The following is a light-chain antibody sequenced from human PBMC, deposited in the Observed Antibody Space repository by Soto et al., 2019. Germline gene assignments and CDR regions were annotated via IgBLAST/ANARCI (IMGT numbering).Light chain of an antibody. CDR1: SSDVGGYDY. J-gene: IGLJ1*01. CDR2: EVN. V-gene: IGLV2-14*01. Sequence: QSVLTQPASVTGSPGQSITISCTGISSDVGGYDYVSWYQQHPGKAPKLMIYEVNNRPSGISHRFSGSKSGNTASLTISGLQAEDEADYYCSSYTSSSTYVFGTGTKVTVL. CDR3: SSYTSSSTYV.